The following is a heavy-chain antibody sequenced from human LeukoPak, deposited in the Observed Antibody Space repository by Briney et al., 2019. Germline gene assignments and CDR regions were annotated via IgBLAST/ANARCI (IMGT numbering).Heavy chain of an antibody. D-gene: IGHD3-22*01. V-gene: IGHV3-7*01. J-gene: IGHJ4*02. CDR1: GFTFSNYW. CDR3: ARGPYYYDSSGYNGAYYYFDY. CDR2: IKQDGSEK. Sequence: GGSLRLSCVASGFTFSNYWMAWVRQAPGKGLQWVANIKQDGSEKYHVESVRGRFTISRDNAKNLLYLQMNSLRAQDTAVYYCARGPYYYDSSGYNGAYYYFDYWGQGTLVTVSS.